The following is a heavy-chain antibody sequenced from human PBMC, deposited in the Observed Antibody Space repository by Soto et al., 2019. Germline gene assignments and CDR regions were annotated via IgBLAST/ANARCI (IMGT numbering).Heavy chain of an antibody. CDR2: ISAYNGNT. V-gene: IGHV1-18*04. Sequence: ASVKVSGKASGYTFTSYGTSWVRQAPGQGLEGMGWISAYNGNTNYAQKLQGRVTMTTDTSTRTAYMEVRSLRSDDTAVYYCARDLELRITIFGVVTKYGMDVWGQGTTVTVSS. CDR1: GYTFTSYG. J-gene: IGHJ6*02. D-gene: IGHD3-3*01. CDR3: ARDLELRITIFGVVTKYGMDV.